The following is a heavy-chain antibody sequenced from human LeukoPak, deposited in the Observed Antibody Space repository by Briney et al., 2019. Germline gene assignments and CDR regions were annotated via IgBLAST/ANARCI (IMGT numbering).Heavy chain of an antibody. V-gene: IGHV4-59*01. Sequence: SETLSLTCTVSSGSIGSYYWSWLRQPPGKGLEWIGYIYYSGSTNYNPSLKSRVTISVDTSKNQFSLKLSSVTAADTAVYYCARILLAYCGGDCYSAYFDYWGQGTLVTVSS. CDR3: ARILLAYCGGDCYSAYFDY. D-gene: IGHD2-21*02. CDR1: SGSIGSYY. J-gene: IGHJ4*02. CDR2: IYYSGST.